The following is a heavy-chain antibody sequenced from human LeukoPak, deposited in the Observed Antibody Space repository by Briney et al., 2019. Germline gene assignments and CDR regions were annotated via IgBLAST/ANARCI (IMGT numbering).Heavy chain of an antibody. CDR1: GVSISRGGNY. CDR2: ISYSGNT. D-gene: IGHD6-19*01. CDR3: ARAIAVADTNDY. Sequence: PSETLSLTCSASGVSISRGGNYWSWIRQHPGKGLEWIGYISYSGNTYYNPSLKSRVTTSVDTSTNQFSLKLSSVTAADTAVYYCARAIAVADTNDYWGQGTLVTVSS. V-gene: IGHV4-31*03. J-gene: IGHJ4*02.